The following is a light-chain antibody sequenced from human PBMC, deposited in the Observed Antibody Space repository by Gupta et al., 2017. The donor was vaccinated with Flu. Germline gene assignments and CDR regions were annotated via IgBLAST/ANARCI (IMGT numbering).Light chain of an antibody. V-gene: IGKV2-30*01. CDR1: QRRGYSDGNTY. CDR3: SQCKHWPST. Sequence: VTLGQTASISCRASQRRGYSDGNTYLHWFQQRPVQAPRRLIYKGLNRDSGVPDRFSGSGSDTDFTLEIRSVDAEDVGVYYCSQCKHWPSTFGQGTKLEIK. CDR2: KGL. J-gene: IGKJ2*01.